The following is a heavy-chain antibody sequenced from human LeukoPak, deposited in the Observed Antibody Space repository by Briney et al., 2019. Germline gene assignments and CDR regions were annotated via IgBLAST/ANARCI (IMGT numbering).Heavy chain of an antibody. CDR3: ARDDYSDSPTYYNGMDV. D-gene: IGHD4/OR15-4a*01. Sequence: GGSLRLSCAASGFTFSSYSMSWVRQAPGKGLEWVANIQQDGSGRYYVDSVKGRFTISRDNAKSPLYLQMNSLRAEDTAVYFCARDDYSDSPTYYNGMDVWGQGTAVTVSS. V-gene: IGHV3-7*01. CDR2: IQQDGSGR. J-gene: IGHJ6*02. CDR1: GFTFSSYS.